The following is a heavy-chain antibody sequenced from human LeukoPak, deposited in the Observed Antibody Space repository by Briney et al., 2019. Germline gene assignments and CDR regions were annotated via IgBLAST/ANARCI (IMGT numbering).Heavy chain of an antibody. CDR1: GYTFTGYY. V-gene: IGHV1-2*02. CDR3: ARPGLEVAGTED. D-gene: IGHD6-19*01. Sequence: ASVKVSCKASGYTFTGYYMHWVRQAPGQGLEWMGWINPNSGGTNYEQKFQGRVTMTRDTSISTAYMELSRLRSDDTAVYYCARPGLEVAGTEDWGQGTLVTVSS. J-gene: IGHJ4*02. CDR2: INPNSGGT.